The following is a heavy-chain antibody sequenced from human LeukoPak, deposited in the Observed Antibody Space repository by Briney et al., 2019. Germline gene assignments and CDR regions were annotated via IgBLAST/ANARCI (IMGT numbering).Heavy chain of an antibody. CDR1: GYTFTGYY. D-gene: IGHD4-23*01. CDR3: ARDLYGGTSATFDY. V-gene: IGHV1-2*02. J-gene: IGHJ4*02. CDR2: INPNSGGT. Sequence: ASVKVSCKASGYTFTGYYMHWVRQAPGQELEWVGWINPNSGGTNYAQKFQGRVTMTRDTSISTAYMELSRLRSDNTAVYYCARDLYGGTSATFDYWGQGTLVTVSS.